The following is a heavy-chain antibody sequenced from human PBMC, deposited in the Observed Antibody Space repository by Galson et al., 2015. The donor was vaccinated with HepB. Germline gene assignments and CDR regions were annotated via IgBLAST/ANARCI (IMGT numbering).Heavy chain of an antibody. CDR2: ISNKASSHET. Sequence: SLRLSCAASGFIFSAHYMDWARQAPRKGLGWVARISNKASSHETDYAASVKGRFTISRDDSQNSVYLQMNSLKIEDTAVYYCARGRVWGKGTTVTVSS. V-gene: IGHV3-72*01. CDR3: ARGRV. J-gene: IGHJ6*04. CDR1: GFIFSAHY.